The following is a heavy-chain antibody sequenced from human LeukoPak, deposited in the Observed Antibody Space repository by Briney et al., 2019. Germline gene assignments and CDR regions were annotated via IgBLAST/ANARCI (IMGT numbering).Heavy chain of an antibody. CDR1: GHTFSISW. D-gene: IGHD2-21*02. Sequence: GESLQISCKGSGHTFSISWIGWVRPQPGEGLEWMGIIYVGDSDTRYNPSFQGQVTISADRSTSTAYLQWSSLKSSDTAIYYCARCGHYDAYRVWGQGTLVSVSS. J-gene: IGHJ3*01. CDR2: IYVGDSDT. CDR3: ARCGHYDAYRV. V-gene: IGHV5-51*01.